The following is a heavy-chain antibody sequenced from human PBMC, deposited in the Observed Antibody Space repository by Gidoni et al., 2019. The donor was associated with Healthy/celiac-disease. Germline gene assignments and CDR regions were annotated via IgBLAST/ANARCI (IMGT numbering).Heavy chain of an antibody. CDR1: GFTFSSSG. J-gene: IGHJ3*02. V-gene: IGHV3-33*01. CDR3: ARETGYSSGIDAFDI. Sequence: QVQLVESGGGVVQPGRSLRRSCAASGFTFSSSGMHWVRQAPGKGLEWVAVRWYDGSNKYYADSVKGRFTISRDNSKNTLYLQMNSLRAEDTAVYYCARETGYSSGIDAFDIWGQGTMVTVSS. CDR2: RWYDGSNK. D-gene: IGHD6-19*01.